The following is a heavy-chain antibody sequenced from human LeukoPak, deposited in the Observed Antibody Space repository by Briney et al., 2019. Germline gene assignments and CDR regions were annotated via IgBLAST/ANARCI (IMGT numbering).Heavy chain of an antibody. V-gene: IGHV1-18*01. J-gene: IGHJ4*02. Sequence: ASVKVSCKASGYTFTSYGISWVRQAPGQGLEWMGWISAYNGNTNYAQKLQGRVTTTTDTSTSTAYMELRSLRSDDTAVYYCARDSKAGTRPDYWGQGTLVIVSS. CDR1: GYTFTSYG. CDR2: ISAYNGNT. CDR3: ARDSKAGTRPDY.